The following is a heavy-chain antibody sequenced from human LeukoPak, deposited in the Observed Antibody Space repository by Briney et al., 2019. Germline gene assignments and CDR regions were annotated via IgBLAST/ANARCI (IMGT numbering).Heavy chain of an antibody. Sequence: SETLSLTCTVSGYSISSGYLWGWIRQPPGKGLEWIGIMYHSGGAYYNSSLKSRVTISLDSSKNHFSLNLNSVTAADTAVYCCARGDGAYWGQGTLVTVSS. CDR2: MYHSGGA. CDR1: GYSISSGYL. V-gene: IGHV4-38-2*02. D-gene: IGHD2-21*02. CDR3: ARGDGAY. J-gene: IGHJ4*02.